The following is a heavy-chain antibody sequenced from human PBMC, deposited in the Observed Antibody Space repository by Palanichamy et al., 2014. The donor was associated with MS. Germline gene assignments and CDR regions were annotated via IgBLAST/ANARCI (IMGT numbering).Heavy chain of an antibody. V-gene: IGHV1-3*01. CDR2: NGNT. J-gene: IGHJ4*02. CDR3: AKYSSSWYFDY. Sequence: NGNTKYSQKFQDRVTITRDTSASTAYMELSSLRSEDTPVYYCAKYSSSWYFDYWGQGTLVTVSS. D-gene: IGHD6-13*01.